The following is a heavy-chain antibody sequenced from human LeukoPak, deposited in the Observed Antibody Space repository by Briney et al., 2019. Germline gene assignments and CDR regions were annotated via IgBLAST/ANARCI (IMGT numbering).Heavy chain of an antibody. J-gene: IGHJ4*02. CDR3: AKNGMVKRYIDY. CDR2: ISGSGRTI. Sequence: GGSMRLSCAASGFILNNHAMTWVRQAPGKGLQWISVISGSGRTIEYEDSVKGRFTISRDNSKNTVSLQMNNLRVEDTAIYYCAKNGMVKRYIDYWGQGTPVTVSS. V-gene: IGHV3-23*01. CDR1: GFILNNHA. D-gene: IGHD5-18*01.